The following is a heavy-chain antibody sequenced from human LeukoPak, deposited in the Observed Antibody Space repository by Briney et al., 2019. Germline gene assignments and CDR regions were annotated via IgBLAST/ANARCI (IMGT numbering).Heavy chain of an antibody. Sequence: WETLSLTCTVSGGSISSYYWSWIRLPPGKGLGWFGYISYSGSTNYNPSLKSRVTISVDTSKSQFSLKLSSVTAADTAVYYCAREPYSGSYKWYALDIWGQGTMVTVSS. CDR2: ISYSGST. D-gene: IGHD1-26*01. CDR3: AREPYSGSYKWYALDI. V-gene: IGHV4-59*01. CDR1: GGSISSYY. J-gene: IGHJ3*02.